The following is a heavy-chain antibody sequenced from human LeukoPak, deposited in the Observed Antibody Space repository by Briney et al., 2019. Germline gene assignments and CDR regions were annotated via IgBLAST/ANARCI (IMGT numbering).Heavy chain of an antibody. CDR2: ISSSGSTI. V-gene: IGHV3-48*04. D-gene: IGHD3-3*01. CDR1: GFTVSSNS. Sequence: GGSLRLSCTVSGFTVSSNSMSWVRQAPGKGLEWVSYISSSGSTIYYADSVKGRFTISRDNAKNSLYLQMNSLRAEDTAVYYCARSSAVYDFWSGERMVAAFDIWGQGTMVTVSS. CDR3: ARSSAVYDFWSGERMVAAFDI. J-gene: IGHJ3*02.